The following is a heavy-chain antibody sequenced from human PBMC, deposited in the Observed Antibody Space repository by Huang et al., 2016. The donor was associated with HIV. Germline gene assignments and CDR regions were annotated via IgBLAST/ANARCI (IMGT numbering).Heavy chain of an antibody. Sequence: QVQLEQSGSELKKPGASVKVSCKASGYTFASYAINWVRQAPGQGLEWMGWINTTTGNPTYAQGFTGRFVFSLDTSVRTAYLHISGLKPEDTAVYYCAREAYRQLLIPGEYWFFDLWGRGTLVTVSS. CDR1: GYTFASYA. D-gene: IGHD6-19*01. V-gene: IGHV7-4-1*02. J-gene: IGHJ2*01. CDR3: AREAYRQLLIPGEYWFFDL. CDR2: INTTTGNP.